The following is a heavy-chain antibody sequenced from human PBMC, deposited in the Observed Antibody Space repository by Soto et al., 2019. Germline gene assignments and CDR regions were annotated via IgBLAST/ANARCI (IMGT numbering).Heavy chain of an antibody. CDR3: ARRGGDYDTVFYYYYMDV. CDR2: ISSSSSYV. Sequence: EVQLLESGGGLVQPGWSLRLSCAASGFTFSSYAMSWVRQAPGKGLEWVSSISSSSSYVYYADSVKVRFTISRDTAKNSLYLQISSLRAEDTAVYYCARRGGDYDTVFYYYYMDVGGKGTTVTVSS. CDR1: GFTFSSYA. J-gene: IGHJ6*03. D-gene: IGHD4-17*01. V-gene: IGHV3-21*01.